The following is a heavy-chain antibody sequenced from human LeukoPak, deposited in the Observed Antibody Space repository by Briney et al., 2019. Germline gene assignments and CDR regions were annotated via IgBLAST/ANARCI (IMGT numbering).Heavy chain of an antibody. CDR2: INPNSGGT. V-gene: IGHV1-2*04. CDR1: GYTFTGYY. Sequence: ASVKVSCKASGYTFTGYYMHWVRQAPGQGLEWMGWINPNSGGTNYAQKFQGWVTMTRDTSISTAYMELSRLRSDDTAVYYCARGPPRDSSGYHDAFDIWGQGTMVTVPS. J-gene: IGHJ3*02. D-gene: IGHD3-22*01. CDR3: ARGPPRDSSGYHDAFDI.